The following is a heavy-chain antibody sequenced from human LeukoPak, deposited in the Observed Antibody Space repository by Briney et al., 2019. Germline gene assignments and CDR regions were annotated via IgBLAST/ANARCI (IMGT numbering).Heavy chain of an antibody. D-gene: IGHD6-13*01. CDR2: INPSGGST. V-gene: IGHV1-46*01. CDR3: ARGQLRIAAAGDFDY. CDR1: GYTFTSYY. Sequence: GASVKVSCKASGYTFTSYYMHWVRQAPGQGLEWMGIINPSGGSTSYAQKFQGRVTMTRDMSTSTVYMELSSLRSEDTAVYYCARGQLRIAAAGDFDYWGQGTLVTVSS. J-gene: IGHJ4*02.